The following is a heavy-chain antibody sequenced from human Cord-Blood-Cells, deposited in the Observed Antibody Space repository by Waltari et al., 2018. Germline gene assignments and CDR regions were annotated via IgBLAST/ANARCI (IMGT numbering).Heavy chain of an antibody. Sequence: QVQLQQWGAGLLKPSETLSLTCAVYGGSFSGYYWSWIRQPPGKGLEWSGEINHSGSTNSNPSLKSRVTISVDTSKNQFSLKLSSVTAADTAVYYCARVKQSAFDIWGQGTMVTVSS. V-gene: IGHV4-34*01. CDR1: GGSFSGYY. CDR2: INHSGST. CDR3: ARVKQSAFDI. J-gene: IGHJ3*02.